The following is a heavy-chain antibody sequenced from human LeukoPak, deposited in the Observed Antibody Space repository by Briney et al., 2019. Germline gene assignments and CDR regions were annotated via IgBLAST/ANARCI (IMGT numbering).Heavy chain of an antibody. CDR1: GFTFRDYY. J-gene: IGHJ4*02. CDR3: ASDYYDSSGYYSLDY. D-gene: IGHD3-22*01. Sequence: GGSLRLSCAASGFTFRDYYMSWIRQAPGKGLEWVSYISSSGSTIYYADSVKGRFTISRDNAKNSLYLQMNSLRAEDTAVYYCASDYYDSSGYYSLDYWGQGTLVTVSS. V-gene: IGHV3-11*04. CDR2: ISSSGSTI.